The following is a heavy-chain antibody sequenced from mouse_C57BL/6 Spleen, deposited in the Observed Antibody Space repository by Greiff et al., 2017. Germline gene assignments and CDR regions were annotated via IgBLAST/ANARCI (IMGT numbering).Heavy chain of an antibody. D-gene: IGHD3-2*02. V-gene: IGHV1-59*01. CDR2: IDPSDSYT. Sequence: VQLQQPGAELVRPGTSVKLSCKASGYTFTSYWMHWVKQRPGQGLEWIGVIDPSDSYTNYNQKFKGKATLTVDTSSSTAYMQLSSLTSEDSAVYYCARWERAQATLNWGQGTTLTVSS. CDR3: ARWERAQATLN. J-gene: IGHJ2*01. CDR1: GYTFTSYW.